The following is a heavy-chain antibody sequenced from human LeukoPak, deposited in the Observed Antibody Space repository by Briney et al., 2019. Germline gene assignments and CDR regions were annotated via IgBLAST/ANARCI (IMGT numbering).Heavy chain of an antibody. CDR2: IWYDGSNK. CDR1: GFTFSSYG. D-gene: IGHD4-17*01. V-gene: IGHV3-33*01. Sequence: GGSLRLSCAASGFTFSSYGMHRVRQAPGKGLEWVAVIWYDGSNKYYADSVKGRFTISRDNSKNTLYLQMNSLRAEDTAVYYCAREVLDYGDGSYYYYGMDVWGQGTTVTVSS. CDR3: AREVLDYGDGSYYYYGMDV. J-gene: IGHJ6*02.